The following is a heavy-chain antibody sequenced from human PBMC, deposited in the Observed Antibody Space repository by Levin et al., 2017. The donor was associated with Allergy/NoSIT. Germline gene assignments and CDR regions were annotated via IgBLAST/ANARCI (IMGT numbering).Heavy chain of an antibody. Sequence: GGSLRLSCAASGFTFSSYAMHWVRQAPGKGLEWVAVISYDGSNKYYADSVKGRFTISRDNSKNTLYLQMNSLRAEDTAVYYCAREASAGAWKYWGQGTLVTVSS. V-gene: IGHV3-30*04. D-gene: IGHD1-26*01. CDR2: ISYDGSNK. CDR3: AREASAGAWKY. J-gene: IGHJ4*02. CDR1: GFTFSSYA.